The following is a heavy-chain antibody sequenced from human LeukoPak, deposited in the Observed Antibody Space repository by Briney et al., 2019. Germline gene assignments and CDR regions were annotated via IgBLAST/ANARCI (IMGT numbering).Heavy chain of an antibody. CDR3: ARAPRDYYDSSGYYVDY. CDR2: MNPNSGNT. J-gene: IGHJ4*02. CDR1: GYTFTSYD. Sequence: ASVKVSRKASGYTFTSYDINWVRQATGQGLEWMGWMNPNSGNTGYAQKFQGRVTMTRNTSISTAYMELSSLRSEDTAVYYCARAPRDYYDSSGYYVDYWGQGTLVTVPS. V-gene: IGHV1-8*01. D-gene: IGHD3-22*01.